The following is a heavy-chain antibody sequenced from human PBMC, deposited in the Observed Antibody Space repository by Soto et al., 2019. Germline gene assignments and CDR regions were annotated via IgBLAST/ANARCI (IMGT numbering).Heavy chain of an antibody. CDR2: IYYSGST. CDR1: GGSISSYY. D-gene: IGHD3-10*01. J-gene: IGHJ6*02. V-gene: IGHV4-59*01. Sequence: SETLSLTCTVSGGSISSYYWSWIRQPPGKGLEWIGYIYYSGSTNYNPSLKSRVTISVDTSKNQFSLKLSSVTAADTAVYYCARDLVRGVIAYGMDVWGQGTTVTVSS. CDR3: ARDLVRGVIAYGMDV.